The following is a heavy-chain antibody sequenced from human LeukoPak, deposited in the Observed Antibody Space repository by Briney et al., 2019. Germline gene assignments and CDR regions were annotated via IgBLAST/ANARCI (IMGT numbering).Heavy chain of an antibody. CDR3: ARDATDYDFWSGYYPHYYYYGMDV. Sequence: SETLSLTCTVSGGSISSYYWSWIRQPPGKGLEWIGYIYYSGSTNYNPSLKSRVTISVDTSKNQFSLKLSSVTAADTAVYYCARDATDYDFWSGYYPHYYYYGMDVWGQGTTVTVSS. CDR1: GGSISSYY. V-gene: IGHV4-59*12. J-gene: IGHJ6*02. CDR2: IYYSGST. D-gene: IGHD3-3*01.